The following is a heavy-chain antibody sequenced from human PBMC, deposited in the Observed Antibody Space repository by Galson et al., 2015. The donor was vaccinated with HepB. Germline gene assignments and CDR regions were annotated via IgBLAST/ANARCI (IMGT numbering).Heavy chain of an antibody. J-gene: IGHJ4*02. CDR2: ISSSSSTI. CDR1: GFTFSSYS. CDR3: ARPRGYGSGSYFDY. D-gene: IGHD3-10*01. Sequence: SLRLSCAASGFTFSSYSMNWVRQAPGKGLEWVSYISSSSSTIYYADSVKGRFTISRDNAKNSLYLQMNSLRDEGTAVYYCARPRGYGSGSYFDYWGQGTLVTVSS. V-gene: IGHV3-48*02.